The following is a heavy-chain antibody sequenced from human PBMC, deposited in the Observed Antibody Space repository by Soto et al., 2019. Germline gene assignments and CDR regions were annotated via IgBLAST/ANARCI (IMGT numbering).Heavy chain of an antibody. D-gene: IGHD3-9*01. CDR3: ARGAYYDILSIAAYYYGMDV. CDR2: INPNSGGT. V-gene: IGHV1-2*02. J-gene: IGHJ6*02. CDR1: GYTFTGYY. Sequence: ASVKVSCKASGYTFTGYYMHWVRQAPGQGXEWMGWINPNSGGTNYAQKFQGRVTMTRDTSISTAYMELSRLRSDDTAVYYCARGAYYDILSIAAYYYGMDVWGQGTTVTVSS.